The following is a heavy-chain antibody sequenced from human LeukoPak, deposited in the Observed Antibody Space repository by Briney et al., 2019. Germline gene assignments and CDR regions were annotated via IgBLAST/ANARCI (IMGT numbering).Heavy chain of an antibody. V-gene: IGHV3-64*01. Sequence: SGGSLRLSCAASGFTFSSYAMQWVRQAPGKGLEYVSAISSNGGSTYYANSVKGRFTISRDNSKNTLYLQMGSLRAEDMAVYYCARAMIGRGYSSSWTPNDAFDIWGQGTMVTVSS. CDR1: GFTFSSYA. CDR3: ARAMIGRGYSSSWTPNDAFDI. J-gene: IGHJ3*02. CDR2: ISSNGGST. D-gene: IGHD6-13*01.